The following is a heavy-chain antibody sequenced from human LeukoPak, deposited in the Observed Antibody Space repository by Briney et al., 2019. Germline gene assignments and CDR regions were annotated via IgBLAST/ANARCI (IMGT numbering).Heavy chain of an antibody. CDR3: AGESSNSFDY. Sequence: GRSQRLSCAASGFTFSSYGMHWVRQAPGKGLEWVAVIWYDGTDKYYADSVKGRFTISRDNSKNTLYLQMNSLRAEDTALYYCAGESSNSFDYWGQGTLVTVSS. J-gene: IGHJ4*02. D-gene: IGHD2-2*01. CDR1: GFTFSSYG. CDR2: IWYDGTDK. V-gene: IGHV3-33*01.